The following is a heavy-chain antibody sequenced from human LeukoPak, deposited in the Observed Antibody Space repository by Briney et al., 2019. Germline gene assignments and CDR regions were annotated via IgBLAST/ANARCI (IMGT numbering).Heavy chain of an antibody. Sequence: GESLKISCQGSGYSFTNYWINRVRQMPGKGLEWMGRIDPSDSDTNYSPSFHGHVTISADKSISTAYLQWSSLKASDTAMYYCARRDNSGPAIFWGQGTLVTVSS. CDR2: IDPSDSDT. CDR3: ARRDNSGPAIF. D-gene: IGHD3-22*01. CDR1: GYSFTNYW. J-gene: IGHJ1*01. V-gene: IGHV5-10-1*01.